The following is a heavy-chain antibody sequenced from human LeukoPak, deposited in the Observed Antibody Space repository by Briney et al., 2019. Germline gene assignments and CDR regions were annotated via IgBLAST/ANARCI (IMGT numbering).Heavy chain of an antibody. CDR1: GFTFSDYY. Sequence: GGSLRLSCAASGFTFSDYYMSRIRQAPGKGLEWVSYISSSGSTIYYADSVKGRFTISRDNAKNSLYLQMNSLRAEDTAVYYCASVSYGSGTPIDYWGQGTLVTVSS. CDR2: ISSSGSTI. J-gene: IGHJ4*02. CDR3: ASVSYGSGTPIDY. V-gene: IGHV3-11*04. D-gene: IGHD3-10*01.